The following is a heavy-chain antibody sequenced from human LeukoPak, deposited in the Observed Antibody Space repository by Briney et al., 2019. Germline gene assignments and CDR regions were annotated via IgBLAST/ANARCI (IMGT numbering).Heavy chain of an antibody. J-gene: IGHJ4*02. Sequence: GGSLRLSCAASGFTFSSSAMSWVRQAPGKGLEWVSSITDSGDGTYYADSVKGRFTISRDNSKNTLYLQMNSLRAEDTAVYYCARDIRTYYDFWSGYYPDYWGQGTLVTVSS. V-gene: IGHV3-23*01. CDR1: GFTFSSSA. CDR2: ITDSGDGT. D-gene: IGHD3-3*01. CDR3: ARDIRTYYDFWSGYYPDY.